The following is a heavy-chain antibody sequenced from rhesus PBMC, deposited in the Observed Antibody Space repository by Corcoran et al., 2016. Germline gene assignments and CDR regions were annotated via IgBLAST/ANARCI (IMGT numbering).Heavy chain of an antibody. CDR3: ARVGGIAAGRGGLDS. CDR2: ITYSGST. Sequence: QLQLQESGPGLVKPSETLSVTCAVSGGSVSSSYWSWIRQAPGKGLEWIGYITYSGSTSYNPSLKSRVTISRDTSKTQCSLKLSAVTAADTAVYYCARVGGIAAGRGGLDSWGQGVVVTVSS. CDR1: GGSVSSSY. J-gene: IGHJ6*01. V-gene: IGHV4-122*02. D-gene: IGHD6-13*01.